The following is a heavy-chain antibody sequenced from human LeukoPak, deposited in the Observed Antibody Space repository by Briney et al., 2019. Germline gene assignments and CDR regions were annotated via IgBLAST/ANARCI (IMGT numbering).Heavy chain of an antibody. D-gene: IGHD2-21*02. CDR1: AFTLGDWY. CDR2: ISNIGSTT. Sequence: GGSLRLSCTASAFTLGDWYMSWIRQAPGKGLEWISYISNIGSTTYYADSVKGRFTISRDNAKNSLYLQMNSLRAEGTAVYYCACDFRYLGHDFWGQGTLVTVSS. CDR3: ACDFRYLGHDF. V-gene: IGHV3-11*01. J-gene: IGHJ4*02.